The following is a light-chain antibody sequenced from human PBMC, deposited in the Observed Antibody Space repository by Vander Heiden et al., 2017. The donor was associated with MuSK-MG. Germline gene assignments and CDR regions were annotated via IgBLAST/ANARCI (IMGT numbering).Light chain of an antibody. CDR1: QGISND. CDR2: TAS. Sequence: DIQMTQSPSSLSASVGDRVTVTCRARQGISNDLGWYQQKTGKAPKRLVYTASHLHGGVPSRLSDSGSGIEFTLPISSLQPEDFATYFCLPGIRSPFTFGGGPKVXIK. CDR3: LPGIRSPFT. J-gene: IGKJ4*01. V-gene: IGKV1-17*01.